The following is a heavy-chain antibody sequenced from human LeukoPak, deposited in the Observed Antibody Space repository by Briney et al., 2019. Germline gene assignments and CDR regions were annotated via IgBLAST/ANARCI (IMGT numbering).Heavy chain of an antibody. Sequence: SETLSLTCTVSGGSISSSSYYWGWFRQPPGKGLEWIGSIYYSGSTYYNPSLKGRVTISVDTSKNQFSLKLSSVTAADTAVYYCARERGYYYGSGSYYYFDYWGQGTLVTVSS. CDR3: ARERGYYYGSGSYYYFDY. CDR2: IYYSGST. V-gene: IGHV4-39*02. J-gene: IGHJ4*02. CDR1: GGSISSSSYY. D-gene: IGHD3-10*01.